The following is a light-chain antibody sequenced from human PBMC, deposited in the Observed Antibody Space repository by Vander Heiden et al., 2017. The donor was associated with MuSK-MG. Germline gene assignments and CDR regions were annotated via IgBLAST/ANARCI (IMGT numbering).Light chain of an antibody. V-gene: IGKV3-20*01. Sequence: EIVLTQSPGTLSLSPGERATLSCRASQSVSSSYLDWYQQKPGQAPRLLIYGASSRATGIPDRFSGSESGTDFTLTISRLEPEDFAVYYCQQDGSSPRTFGQGTKEEIK. CDR2: GAS. CDR1: QSVSSSY. CDR3: QQDGSSPRT. J-gene: IGKJ1*01.